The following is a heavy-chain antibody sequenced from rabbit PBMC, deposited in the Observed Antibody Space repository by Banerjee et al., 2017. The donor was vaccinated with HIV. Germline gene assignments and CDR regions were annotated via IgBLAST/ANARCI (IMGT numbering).Heavy chain of an antibody. CDR1: GFSWGSSGY. V-gene: IGHV1S40*01. D-gene: IGHD1-1*01. CDR3: ARDYNDAGDGYCSFNL. J-gene: IGHJ4*01. CDR2: IYFRSSGSC. Sequence: QSLEESGGDLVKPGASLTLTCTASGFSWGSSGYMFWVRQAPGKGLEWIACIYFRSSGSCYYESWAKARFTISKTASTTVTLELASLTAADSATYFCARDYNDAGDGYCSFNLWVQGTLVAVS.